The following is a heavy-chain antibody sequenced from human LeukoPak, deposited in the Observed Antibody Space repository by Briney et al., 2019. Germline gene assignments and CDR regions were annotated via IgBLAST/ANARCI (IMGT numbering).Heavy chain of an antibody. CDR2: IKHRGNT. CDR3: ARQLVGSTSPDC. Sequence: SETLSLTCAVYGGSFSNYYWSWIRQPPGKGLEWLWEIKHRGNTNYNPSLKSPVTISVDTSKNQFSLKLNSVTAADTAVYYCARQLVGSTSPDCWGQGILVTVSS. D-gene: IGHD1-26*01. V-gene: IGHV4-34*01. CDR1: GGSFSNYY. J-gene: IGHJ4*02.